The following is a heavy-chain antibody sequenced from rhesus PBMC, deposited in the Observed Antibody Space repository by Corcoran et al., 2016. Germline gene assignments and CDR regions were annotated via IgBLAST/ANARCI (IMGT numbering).Heavy chain of an antibody. CDR2: INSGGGST. J-gene: IGHJ6*01. CDR3: AKEGVAAAAYYGLDS. D-gene: IGHD6-31*01. Sequence: EVQLVESGGGLAKPGGSLRLSCAASGFTFSSYWMNWVRQTPGKGLDWISTINSGGGSTYYADSVKGRFTISRYNSKNTLSLQMNSLRPEDTAVYYCAKEGVAAAAYYGLDSWGQGVVVTVSS. CDR1: GFTFSSYW. V-gene: IGHV3S42*01.